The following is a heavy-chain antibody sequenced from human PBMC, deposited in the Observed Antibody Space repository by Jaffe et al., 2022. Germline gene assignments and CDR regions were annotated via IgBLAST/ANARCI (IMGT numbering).Heavy chain of an antibody. Sequence: QVQLQESGPGLVKPSQTLSLTCTVSGGSISSGSYYWNWIRQPAGKGLEWIGRIYTSGSTNYNPSLKSRVTISVDTSKNQFSLKLSSVTAADTAVYYCARYYDSSGYPPDVFDIWGQGTMVTVSS. CDR2: IYTSGST. V-gene: IGHV4-61*02. CDR1: GGSISSGSYY. J-gene: IGHJ3*02. D-gene: IGHD3-22*01. CDR3: ARYYDSSGYPPDVFDI.